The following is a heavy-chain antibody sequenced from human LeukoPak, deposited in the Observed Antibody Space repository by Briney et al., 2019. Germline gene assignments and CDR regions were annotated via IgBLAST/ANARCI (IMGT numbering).Heavy chain of an antibody. CDR1: GFRLGDYA. V-gene: IGHV3-9*01. D-gene: IGHD2-15*01. CDR3: TRDISGGYFNWFDP. Sequence: GRSLRLSCAASGFRLGDYAMHWVRQAPGKGLEWVSGITWNSEDISYAESVKGRFTISRDNAKNSLHLHMNSLTSDDTALYYCTRDISGGYFNWFDPWGQGTLVFVSS. CDR2: ITWNSEDI. J-gene: IGHJ5*02.